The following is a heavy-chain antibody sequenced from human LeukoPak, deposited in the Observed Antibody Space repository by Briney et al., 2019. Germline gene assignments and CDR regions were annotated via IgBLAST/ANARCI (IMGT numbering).Heavy chain of an antibody. CDR1: GYTFTSYY. CDR3: ARGGKTIFGVVSPGGMDV. D-gene: IGHD3-3*01. Sequence: VASVKVSCKASGYTFTSYYMHWVRQAPGQGLEWTGIINPSGGSTNYAQKFQGRVTVTRDTSASTVYMELSSLRSEDTAVYYCARGGKTIFGVVSPGGMDVWGQGTTVIVSS. J-gene: IGHJ6*02. V-gene: IGHV1-46*01. CDR2: INPSGGST.